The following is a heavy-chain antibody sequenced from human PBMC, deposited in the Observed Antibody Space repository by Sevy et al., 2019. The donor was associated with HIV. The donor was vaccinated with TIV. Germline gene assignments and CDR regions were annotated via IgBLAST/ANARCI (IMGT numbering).Heavy chain of an antibody. CDR3: ARTRYSSSWPLLGGFVY. D-gene: IGHD6-13*01. CDR1: GGSISSSSYY. J-gene: IGHJ4*02. V-gene: IGHV4-39*01. Sequence: SETLSLTCTVSGGSISSSSYYWGWIRQPPGKGLEWIGSIYYSGSTYYNPSLKSRVTISVDTSKNQFSLKLSSVTAADTAVYYCARTRYSSSWPLLGGFVYWGQGTLVTVSS. CDR2: IYYSGST.